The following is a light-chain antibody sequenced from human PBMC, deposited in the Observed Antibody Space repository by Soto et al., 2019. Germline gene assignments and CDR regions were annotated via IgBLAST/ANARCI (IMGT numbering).Light chain of an antibody. CDR3: QVWDSSSGHRV. J-gene: IGLJ2*01. V-gene: IGLV3-21*04. CDR2: YDS. CDR1: NIGSKS. Sequence: SYELTQPPSVSVAPGKTARITCGGNNIGSKSVHWYQQKPGQAPVLVIYYDSDRPSGIPERFSGSNSGNTATLTISRVEAGDEADYYCQVWDSSSGHRVFGRGTKLTVL.